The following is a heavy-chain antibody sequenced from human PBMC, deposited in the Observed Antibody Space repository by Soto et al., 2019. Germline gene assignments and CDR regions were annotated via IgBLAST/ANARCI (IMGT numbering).Heavy chain of an antibody. V-gene: IGHV3-30*18. CDR2: ISYDGSNK. D-gene: IGHD5-18*01. CDR1: GFTFSSYG. CDR3: AKDLGYSYGGYYYYGMDV. J-gene: IGHJ6*02. Sequence: PGGSLRLSCAASGFTFSSYGMHWVRQAPGKGLEWVAVISYDGSNKYYADSVKGRFTISRDNSKNTLYLQMNSLRAEDTAVYYCAKDLGYSYGGYYYYGMDVWGQGTTVTVSS.